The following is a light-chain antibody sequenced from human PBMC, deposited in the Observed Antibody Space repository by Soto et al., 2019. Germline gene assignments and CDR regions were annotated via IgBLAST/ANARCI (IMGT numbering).Light chain of an antibody. Sequence: IQMTHSPSSLSASVGDRITITCRASQSISSYLNWYQQKRGKAPKLLIYAASSLQSGVPSRFSGSGSGTDFTLTISSLQPEDFATYYCQQSYSTHTFGQGTRLEIK. CDR1: QSISSY. V-gene: IGKV1-39*01. CDR2: AAS. CDR3: QQSYSTHT. J-gene: IGKJ5*01.